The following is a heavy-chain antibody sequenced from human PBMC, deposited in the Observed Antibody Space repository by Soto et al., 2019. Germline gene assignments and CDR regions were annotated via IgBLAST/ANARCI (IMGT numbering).Heavy chain of an antibody. Sequence: EVQLLESGGGLVQPGGSLRLSCAASGFTFSSYAMSWVRQAPGKGLEWVSAISDSGDYTNYADSVKGRFTISRDSSKNTLYLQMNSLRAEDTALYYCAKDEQPQPYGWFDPWGQGTLVTVSS. D-gene: IGHD6-13*01. CDR2: ISDSGDYT. CDR1: GFTFSSYA. J-gene: IGHJ5*02. V-gene: IGHV3-23*01. CDR3: AKDEQPQPYGWFDP.